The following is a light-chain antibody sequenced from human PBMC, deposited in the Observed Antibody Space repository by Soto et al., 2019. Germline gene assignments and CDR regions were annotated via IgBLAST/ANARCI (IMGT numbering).Light chain of an antibody. J-gene: IGLJ2*01. CDR2: ENN. Sequence: QAVVTQPHSVSAAPGQKVTISCSGSSSNIGNNYVSWYQQLPGTAPKLLIYENNKRPSGIPDRFSGSKSGTSATLGITGLQTGDEADYYCGTWDSSLSAGVFGGGTKLTVL. V-gene: IGLV1-51*02. CDR3: GTWDSSLSAGV. CDR1: SSNIGNNY.